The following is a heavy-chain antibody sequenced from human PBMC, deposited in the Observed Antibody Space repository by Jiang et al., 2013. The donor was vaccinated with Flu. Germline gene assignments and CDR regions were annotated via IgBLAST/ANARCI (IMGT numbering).Heavy chain of an antibody. CDR3: ARGSQAADYYYGMDV. J-gene: IGHJ6*02. Sequence: SGAEVKMPGSSVKVSCKASGGTFSHYAISWVRQAPGQGLEWMGGIIPIVGTAKYAQRFQGRLTISAHESTRTADIELSSLTSDDTAVYYCARGSQAADYYYGMDVWGQGTTVTVS. CDR1: GGTFSHYA. V-gene: IGHV1-69*01. D-gene: IGHD6-13*01. CDR2: IIPIVGTA.